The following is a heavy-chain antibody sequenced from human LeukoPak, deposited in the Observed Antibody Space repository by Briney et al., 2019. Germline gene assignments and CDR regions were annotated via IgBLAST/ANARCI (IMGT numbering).Heavy chain of an antibody. CDR1: GYTFTSYG. V-gene: IGHV1-18*01. D-gene: IGHD1-1*01. CDR3: TTVWTPIHCR. J-gene: IGHJ4*02. CDR2: ISAYNGNT. Sequence: ASVKVSCKASGYTFTSYGISWVRQAPGQGLGWMGWISAYNGNTNYAQKLQGRVTMTTDTSTSAAYMELRSLRSDDTAVYYCTTVWTPIHCRWGQGTLVTVSS.